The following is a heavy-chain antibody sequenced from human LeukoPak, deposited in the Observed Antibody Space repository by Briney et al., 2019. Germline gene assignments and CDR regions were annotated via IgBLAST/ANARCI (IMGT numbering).Heavy chain of an antibody. V-gene: IGHV3-21*01. J-gene: IGHJ4*02. D-gene: IGHD6-19*01. CDR2: ISSSSSYI. CDR1: GFTFSSYS. Sequence: GGSLRLSCAASGFTFSSYSMNWVRQAPGKGLEWVSSISSSSSYIYYADSVKGRFTISRDNAKNSLYLQMNSLRAEDTAVYYCARVENVGAVADGAPFDYWGQGTLVTVSS. CDR3: ARVENVGAVADGAPFDY.